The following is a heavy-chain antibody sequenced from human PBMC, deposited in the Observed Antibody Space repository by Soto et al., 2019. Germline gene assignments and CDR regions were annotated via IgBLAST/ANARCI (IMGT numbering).Heavy chain of an antibody. J-gene: IGHJ6*02. D-gene: IGHD4-17*01. CDR3: ARDSLTTVVTTYYYGMDV. CDR1: GFTFSSYW. CDR2: IKQDGSEK. Sequence: EVQLVESGGGLVQPGGSLRLSCAASGFTFSSYWMSWVRQAPGKGLEWVANIKQDGSEKYYVDSVKGRFTISRDNAKNSLYLQMNSLRAEDTAVYYCARDSLTTVVTTYYYGMDVWGQGTTVTVSS. V-gene: IGHV3-7*01.